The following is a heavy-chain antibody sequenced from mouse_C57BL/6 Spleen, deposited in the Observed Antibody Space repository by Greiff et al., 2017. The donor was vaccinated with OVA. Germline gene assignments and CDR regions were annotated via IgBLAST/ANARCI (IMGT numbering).Heavy chain of an antibody. CDR3: ARRGYGSSSWFAY. D-gene: IGHD1-1*01. J-gene: IGHJ3*01. V-gene: IGHV1-54*01. Sequence: QVQLQQSGAELVRPGTSVKVSCKASGYAFTNYLIEWVKQRPGQGLEWIGVINPGSGGTNYNEKFKGQATLTSDKSSSTDYMPLSSLTSEDSAVYFCARRGYGSSSWFAYWGQGTLVTVSA. CDR1: GYAFTNYL. CDR2: INPGSGGT.